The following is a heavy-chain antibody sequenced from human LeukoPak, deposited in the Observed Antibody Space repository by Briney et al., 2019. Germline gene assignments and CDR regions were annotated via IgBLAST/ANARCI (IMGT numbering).Heavy chain of an antibody. Sequence: GRSLRLSCAASGFTFSSYAMHWVRQAPGKGLEWVAVISYDGSNKYYADSVKGRFTISRDNSKNTLYLQMNSLRAEDTAVYYCAKGGYDYYGSGSYYTWVFDYWGQGTLVIVSS. CDR3: AKGGYDYYGSGSYYTWVFDY. CDR2: ISYDGSNK. V-gene: IGHV3-30*04. CDR1: GFTFSSYA. D-gene: IGHD3-10*01. J-gene: IGHJ4*02.